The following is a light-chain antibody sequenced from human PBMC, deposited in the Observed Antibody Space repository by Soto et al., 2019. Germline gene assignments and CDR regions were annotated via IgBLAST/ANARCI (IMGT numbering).Light chain of an antibody. CDR1: SSDVGVYNY. Sequence: QSALTQPPSASGSPGQSVTISCTGTSSDVGVYNYVSWYQQHPGKAPKLMIYEASKRPSGVPDRFSGSKSGNTASLTVSGLQAEDEADYYCSSFAGNNNLVFGGGTKLTVL. J-gene: IGLJ2*01. CDR2: EAS. V-gene: IGLV2-8*01. CDR3: SSFAGNNNLV.